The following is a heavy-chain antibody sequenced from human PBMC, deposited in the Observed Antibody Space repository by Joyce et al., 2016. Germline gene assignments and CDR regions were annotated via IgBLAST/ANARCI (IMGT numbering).Heavy chain of an antibody. V-gene: IGHV4-39*01. CDR1: GGSITSRTSY. CDR2: LHYGGKS. D-gene: IGHD1-20*01. J-gene: IGHJ6*02. Sequence: QLQLQESGPGLVRPSETLSLTCRVSGGSITSRTSYWGWIHQPPGKGLEWIGSLHYGGKSYYSDPLKSRVTISRDTSKNQLSLKLTSVAATDTAVYYCARQGISGTPPDHLDYDGMDVWGLGATVTVSS. CDR3: ARQGISGTPPDHLDYDGMDV.